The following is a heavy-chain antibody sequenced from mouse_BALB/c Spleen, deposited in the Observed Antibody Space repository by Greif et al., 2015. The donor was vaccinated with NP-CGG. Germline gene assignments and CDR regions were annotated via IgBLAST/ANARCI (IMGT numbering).Heavy chain of an antibody. J-gene: IGHJ1*01. CDR1: GFNIKDYY. Sequence: VQLQQSGAELVRPGALVKLSCKASGFNIKDYYMHWVKQRPEQGLEWIGWIDPENGNTMYDTKFQGKASITADTSSNTAYLQLSSLTSEDTAVYYCNYGYDWYFDVWGAGTTVTVSS. V-gene: IGHV14-1*02. CDR2: IDPENGNT. CDR3: NYGYDWYFDV. D-gene: IGHD1-2*01.